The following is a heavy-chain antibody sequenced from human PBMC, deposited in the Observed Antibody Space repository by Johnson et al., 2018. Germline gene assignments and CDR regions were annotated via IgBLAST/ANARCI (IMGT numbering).Heavy chain of an antibody. V-gene: IGHV3-15*01. J-gene: IGHJ6*02. CDR1: GFTFSNAW. Sequence: VQLVQSGGGLVKXGGSLRLSCAASGFTFSNAWMSWVRQAPGTGTEWVGRSKSKTDGGTTDYAAPGKGRFTISREYSKNTLYLQMNSLKTEDTGVYYCTTDPLTTYYYYGMDVRGQGTTVTVSS. CDR3: TTDPLTTYYYYGMDV. CDR2: SKSKTDGGTT. D-gene: IGHD1-14*01.